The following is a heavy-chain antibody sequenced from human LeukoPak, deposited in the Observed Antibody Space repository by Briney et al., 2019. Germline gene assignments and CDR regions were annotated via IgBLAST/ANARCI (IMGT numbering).Heavy chain of an antibody. Sequence: GGSLRLSCAASGFTFSSYNMNWVRQTPGKGLEWVSSITFSSSYIYYAGSVKGRFTITRDNAKTSLYLQMDSLRAEDTAVYYRARGREGYNSYDYWGQGTLVTVSS. CDR2: ITFSSSYI. D-gene: IGHD5-24*01. J-gene: IGHJ4*02. V-gene: IGHV3-21*01. CDR3: ARGREGYNSYDY. CDR1: GFTFSSYN.